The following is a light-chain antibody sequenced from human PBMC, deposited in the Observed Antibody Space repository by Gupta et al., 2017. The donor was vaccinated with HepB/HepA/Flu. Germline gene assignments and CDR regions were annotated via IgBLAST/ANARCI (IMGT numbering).Light chain of an antibody. J-gene: IGKJ2*01. CDR3: QQYNSYSYT. CDR2: KAS. CDR1: QTISSW. V-gene: IGKV1-5*03. Sequence: DIQMTQSASTLSTSVGDRVTITCRASQTISSWLFWYQQKPGKAPKLLIYKASSLESGVTSRFSGSGSGTEFTLTISSLQPDDFATYYCQQYNSYSYTFGQGTKLEIK.